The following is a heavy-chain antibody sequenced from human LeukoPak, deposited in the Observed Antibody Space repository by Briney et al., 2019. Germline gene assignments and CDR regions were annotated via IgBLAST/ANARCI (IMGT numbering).Heavy chain of an antibody. D-gene: IGHD2-2*01. CDR1: GGSISGGGYY. J-gene: IGHJ5*01. CDR2: VYYSGST. V-gene: IGHV4-61*03. Sequence: PSETLSLTCTVSGGSISGGGYYWTWIRQPPGKGLEWIGYVYYSGSTNYNPSLKTRLHLSVDTSKNRFSLKLSSVTAADTAVYYCASSPRLTTSWFLFDSWGHGTLVTVSS. CDR3: ASSPRLTTSWFLFDS.